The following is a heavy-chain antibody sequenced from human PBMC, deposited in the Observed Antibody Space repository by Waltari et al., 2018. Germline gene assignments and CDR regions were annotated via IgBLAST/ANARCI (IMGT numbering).Heavy chain of an antibody. D-gene: IGHD2-21*01. V-gene: IGHV1-8*02. J-gene: IGHJ5*02. CDR3: ARGRDVFANFDYNWFDP. Sequence: QVQLVPSGAEVLKPGASVKVSCQASGYPFLHYELNWVRQAAGQGLEWMGWVNPNTGAAAYAQKFQGRITMTWDTSISTAYMELTNLRSDDTAVLYCARGRDVFANFDYNWFDPWGQGTLVTVSS. CDR2: VNPNTGAA. CDR1: GYPFLHYE.